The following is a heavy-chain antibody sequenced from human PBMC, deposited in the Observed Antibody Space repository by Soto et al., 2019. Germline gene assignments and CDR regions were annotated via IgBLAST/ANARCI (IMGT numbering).Heavy chain of an antibody. CDR2: IYSGGST. V-gene: IGHV3-66*01. J-gene: IGHJ4*02. Sequence: GSLRLSCAASGFTVSSNYMSWVRQAPGKGLEWVSVIYSGGSTYYADSVKGRFTISRDNSENTLYLQMNSLRAEDTAVYYCARTCSGGTCSSDYWGQGTLVTSPQ. CDR1: GFTVSSNY. D-gene: IGHD2-15*01. CDR3: ARTCSGGTCSSDY.